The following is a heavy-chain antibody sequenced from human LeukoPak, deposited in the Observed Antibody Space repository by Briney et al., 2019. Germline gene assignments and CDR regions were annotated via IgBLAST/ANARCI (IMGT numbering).Heavy chain of an antibody. D-gene: IGHD6-19*01. V-gene: IGHV3-30*03. CDR3: AREDQWLAFDY. Sequence: GGSLRLSCAASGFTVSSNYMSWVRQAPGKGLEWVAVISYDGSNKYYADSVKGRFTISRDNSKNTLYLQMNSLRAEDTAVYYCAREDQWLAFDYWGQGTLVTVSS. J-gene: IGHJ4*02. CDR2: ISYDGSNK. CDR1: GFTVSSNY.